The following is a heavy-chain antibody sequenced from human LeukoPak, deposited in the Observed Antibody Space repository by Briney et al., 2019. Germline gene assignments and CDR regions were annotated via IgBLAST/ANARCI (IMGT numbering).Heavy chain of an antibody. CDR2: IIPIFGTA. V-gene: IGHV1-69*06. CDR1: GGTFSSYA. Sequence: SVKVSCKASGGTFSSYAISWVRQAPGQGLEWMGGIIPIFGTANYAQKFQGRVTITADTSTSTAYMELRGLRSDDTAVYYCARDEPRYCSGGSCYFDWGQGTLVTVSS. D-gene: IGHD2-15*01. CDR3: ARDEPRYCSGGSCYFD. J-gene: IGHJ4*02.